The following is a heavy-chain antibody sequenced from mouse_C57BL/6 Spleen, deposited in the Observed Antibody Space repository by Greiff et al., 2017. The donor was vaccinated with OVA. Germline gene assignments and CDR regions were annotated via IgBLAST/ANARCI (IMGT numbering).Heavy chain of an antibody. V-gene: IGHV1-69*01. CDR3: ARSGGNYFAY. D-gene: IGHD2-1*01. J-gene: IGHJ3*01. CDR1: GYTFTSYW. CDR2: IDPSDSYT. Sequence: VQLQQPGAELVMPGASVKLSCKASGYTFTSYWMHWVKQRPGQGLEWIGEIDPSDSYTHYNQKFKGKSTLTVDKSSSTAYMQLSSLTSEDSAVYYCARSGGNYFAYWGQGTLVTVSA.